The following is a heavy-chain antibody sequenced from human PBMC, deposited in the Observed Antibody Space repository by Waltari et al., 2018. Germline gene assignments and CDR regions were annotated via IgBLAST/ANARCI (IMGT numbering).Heavy chain of an antibody. CDR2: IYYSGST. Sequence: QVKLQESGPGLVKPSETLSLTCTVSGGSLSSYYWSWLRQPPGKGLEWIGYIYYSGSTNYNPSLKSRVTISVDTSKNQFSLKLSSVTAADTAVYYCARTQWLLDYYYMDVWGKGTTVTVSS. CDR1: GGSLSSYY. V-gene: IGHV4-59*01. D-gene: IGHD3-22*01. J-gene: IGHJ6*03. CDR3: ARTQWLLDYYYMDV.